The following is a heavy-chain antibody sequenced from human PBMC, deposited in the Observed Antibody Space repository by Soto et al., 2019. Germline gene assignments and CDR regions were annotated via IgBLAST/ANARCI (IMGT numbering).Heavy chain of an antibody. CDR2: INHSGST. CDR3: ARGRSKVVAAKYYYYYYMDV. D-gene: IGHD2-15*01. CDR1: GGSFSGYY. Sequence: SETLSLTCAVYGGSFSGYYWSWIRQPPGKGLEWIGEINHSGSTNYNPSLKSRVTISVDTSKNQFSLKLSSVTAADTAVYYCARGRSKVVAAKYYYYYYMDVWGKGTTVTVSS. J-gene: IGHJ6*03. V-gene: IGHV4-34*01.